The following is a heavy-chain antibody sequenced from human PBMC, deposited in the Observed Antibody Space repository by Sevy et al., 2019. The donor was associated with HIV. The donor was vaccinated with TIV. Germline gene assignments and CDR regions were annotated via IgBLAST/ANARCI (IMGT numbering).Heavy chain of an antibody. Sequence: SETLSLTCTVSGGSISSYYWSWIRQPPGKGLEGIGYIYYSGSTNYNPSLKSRVTISVDTSKNQFSLKLSSVTAADTAVYYCARDRPPYSYDSSGYSPRAFDIWGQGTMVTVSS. CDR3: ARDRPPYSYDSSGYSPRAFDI. D-gene: IGHD3-22*01. CDR1: GGSISSYY. V-gene: IGHV4-59*01. J-gene: IGHJ3*02. CDR2: IYYSGST.